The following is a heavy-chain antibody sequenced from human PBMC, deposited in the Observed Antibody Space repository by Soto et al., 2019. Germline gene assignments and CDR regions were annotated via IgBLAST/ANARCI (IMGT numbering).Heavy chain of an antibody. V-gene: IGHV2-5*02. CDR1: GFSLSTSGVG. J-gene: IGHJ1*01. CDR3: AHRRPAPGTWYFHH. D-gene: IGHD6-13*01. Sequence: QITLKESGPTLVKPTQTLTLTCTFSGFSLSTSGVGVGWIRQPPGKALEWLALIYWDDDKRYSPSLRKRLTVTKDTSKNQVLLTMTNMDPVDTATYYCAHRRPAPGTWYFHHWGQGTLVTVSS. CDR2: IYWDDDK.